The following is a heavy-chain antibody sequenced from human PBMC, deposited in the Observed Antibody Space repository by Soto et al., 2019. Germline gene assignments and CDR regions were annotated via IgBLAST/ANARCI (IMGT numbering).Heavy chain of an antibody. J-gene: IGHJ4*02. D-gene: IGHD5-12*01. CDR1: GFTFSRYS. V-gene: IGHV3-48*01. CDR2: ISSSSSTI. CDR3: ARDVFEYSGEFDY. Sequence: GGSLRLSCAASGFTFSRYSMNWVRQAPGKGLEWVSYISSSSSTIYYADSVKGRFTISRDNAKNSLYLHMNSLRAEDTAIYYCARDVFEYSGEFDYWGQGTLVTVSS.